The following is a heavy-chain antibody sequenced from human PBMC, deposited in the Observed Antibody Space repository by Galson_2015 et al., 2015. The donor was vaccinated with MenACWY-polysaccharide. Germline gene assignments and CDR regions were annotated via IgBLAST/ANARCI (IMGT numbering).Heavy chain of an antibody. V-gene: IGHV3-23*01. CDR2: ISGSGRTT. CDR1: GFTFRSYS. Sequence: SLRLSCAASGFTFRSYSISWVRQAPGKGLEWVSAISGSGRTTYYADSVKGRFTISRDNSKNTPYLQLNSPRAEDTAVYYCAKDITTMVRGVTKIFEVVVWGQGTLVTVSS. CDR3: AKDITTMVRGVTKIFEVVV. J-gene: IGHJ4*02. D-gene: IGHD3-10*01.